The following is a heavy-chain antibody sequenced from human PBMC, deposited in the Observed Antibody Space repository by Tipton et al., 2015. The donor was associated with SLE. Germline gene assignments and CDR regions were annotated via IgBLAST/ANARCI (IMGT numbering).Heavy chain of an antibody. CDR3: AKGGYCSSTSCSGALDY. CDR1: GFTFSSYG. CDR2: IWYDGSNK. V-gene: IGHV3-30*18. J-gene: IGHJ4*02. D-gene: IGHD2-2*01. Sequence: SLRLSCAASGFTFSSYGMHWVRQAPGKGLEWVAVIWYDGSNKYYADSVKGRFTISRDNSKNTLYLQMNSLRAEDTAMCHCAKGGYCSSTSCSGALDYWAQGTLGTVSS.